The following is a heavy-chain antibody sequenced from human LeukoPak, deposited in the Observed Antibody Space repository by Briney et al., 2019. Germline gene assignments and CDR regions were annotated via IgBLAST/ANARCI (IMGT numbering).Heavy chain of an antibody. J-gene: IGHJ4*02. V-gene: IGHV4-59*08. D-gene: IGHD2-21*01. Sequence: SETLSLTCTVSGGSISTYYWSWIRQPPGKGLKWIGYIHYSGSTNYNPSLKSRVTISVDTSKNQFSLKLTSVTAADTAVYYCARHATLVLWTDYWGQGTLVTVSS. CDR3: ARHATLVLWTDY. CDR1: GGSISTYY. CDR2: IHYSGST.